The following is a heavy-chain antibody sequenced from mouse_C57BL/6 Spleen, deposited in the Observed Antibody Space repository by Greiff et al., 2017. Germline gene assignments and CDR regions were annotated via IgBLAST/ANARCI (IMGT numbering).Heavy chain of an antibody. V-gene: IGHV1-61*01. J-gene: IGHJ3*01. Sequence: VQLQQPGAELVRPGSSVKLSCKASGYTFTSYWMEWVKQRPGQGLEWIGNIYPSDSETYYNQKFKDKATMTVDKSSSTAYMLLSSLTSEDSAVYYCASRGWFAYWGQGTLVTVSA. D-gene: IGHD3-1*01. CDR1: GYTFTSYW. CDR3: ASRGWFAY. CDR2: IYPSDSET.